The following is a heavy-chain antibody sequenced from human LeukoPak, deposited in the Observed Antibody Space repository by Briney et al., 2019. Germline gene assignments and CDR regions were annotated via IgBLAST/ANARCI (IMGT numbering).Heavy chain of an antibody. Sequence: SETLSLTCTVSGGSISSSSYHWGWIRQPPGKGLEWIGTIYYSGSTYYNPSLESRVSISVDTSKNQFSLKLSSVTAADTAVYYCARHSGYTYGPVDYWGQGTLVTVSS. CDR1: GGSISSSSYH. CDR2: IYYSGST. CDR3: ARHSGYTYGPVDY. D-gene: IGHD5-18*01. J-gene: IGHJ4*02. V-gene: IGHV4-39*01.